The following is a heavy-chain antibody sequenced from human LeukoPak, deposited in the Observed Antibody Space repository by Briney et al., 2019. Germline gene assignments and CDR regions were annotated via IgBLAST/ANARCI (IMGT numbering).Heavy chain of an antibody. CDR3: ARSAYGRVVDY. J-gene: IGHJ4*02. Sequence: GGSLRLSCAASGFTFSSYSMNWVRQAPGKGLEWVSYISSSGSTIYYADSVKGRFTISRDNAKNSLYLQMNSLRAEDTAVYYCARSAYGRVVDYWGQGTLVTVSS. V-gene: IGHV3-48*04. CDR2: ISSSGSTI. D-gene: IGHD4-17*01. CDR1: GFTFSSYS.